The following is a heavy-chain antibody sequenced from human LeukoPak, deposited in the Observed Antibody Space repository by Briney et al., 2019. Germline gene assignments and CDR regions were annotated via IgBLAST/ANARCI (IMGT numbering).Heavy chain of an antibody. J-gene: IGHJ4*02. Sequence: PGRSLRLSCAASGFTFSSYGMHWVRQAPGKGLEWVAVISYDGSNKYYADSVKGRFTISRDNSKNTLYLQMNSLRAEDTAVYYCAKDHSAAAGGQHFDYWGQGTLVTVSS. CDR2: ISYDGSNK. CDR3: AKDHSAAAGGQHFDY. D-gene: IGHD6-13*01. V-gene: IGHV3-30*18. CDR1: GFTFSSYG.